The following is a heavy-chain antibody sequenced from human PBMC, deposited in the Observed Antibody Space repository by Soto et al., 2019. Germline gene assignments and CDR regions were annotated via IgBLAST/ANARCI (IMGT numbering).Heavy chain of an antibody. Sequence: PGGPLSLSCVASGFTLRSYCMHWVRHIPWMGLVWVSRIHPDGSTTTYADSVKGLFTISRDNANNTLYLQMTSLRPEYTALYYWVSPLSGHYGYFDSLAKGTLVLVSS. J-gene: IGHJ4*02. CDR2: IHPDGSTT. CDR1: GFTLRSYC. V-gene: IGHV3-74*01. D-gene: IGHD3-3*01. CDR3: VSPLSGHYGYFDS.